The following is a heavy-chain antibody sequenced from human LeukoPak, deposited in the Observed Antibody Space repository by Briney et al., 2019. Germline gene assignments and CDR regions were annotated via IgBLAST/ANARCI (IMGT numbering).Heavy chain of an antibody. Sequence: PGGSLRLSCAASGFTFSDFGMHWVRQAPGKGLEWVAVMWYDGSKKYYADSVKGRFTISRDNSKNTLYLQMNSLRAEDTAVYYCAKNGGYSYHYYFDYWGQGTLVTVSS. J-gene: IGHJ4*02. CDR1: GFTFSDFG. V-gene: IGHV3-33*06. CDR2: MWYDGSKK. D-gene: IGHD5-18*01. CDR3: AKNGGYSYHYYFDY.